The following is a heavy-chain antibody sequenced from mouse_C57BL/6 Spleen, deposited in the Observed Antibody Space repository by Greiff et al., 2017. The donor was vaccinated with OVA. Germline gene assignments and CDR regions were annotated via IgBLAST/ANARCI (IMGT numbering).Heavy chain of an antibody. CDR2: INPGSGGT. CDR1: GYAFTNYL. J-gene: IGHJ3*01. D-gene: IGHD2-4*01. Sequence: VQLQQSGAELVRPGTSVKVSCKASGYAFTNYLIEWVKQRPGQGLEWIGVINPGSGGTNYNEKFKGKATLTADKYSSTAYMQLSSLTSEDSAVYFCARSRAYYDYDEAFAYWGQGTLVTVSA. V-gene: IGHV1-54*01. CDR3: ARSRAYYDYDEAFAY.